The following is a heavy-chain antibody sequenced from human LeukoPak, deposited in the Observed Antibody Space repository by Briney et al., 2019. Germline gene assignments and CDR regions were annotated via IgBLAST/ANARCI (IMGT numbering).Heavy chain of an antibody. Sequence: PSETLSLTCTVSGGSISSSSYYWGWIRQPPGKGLEWIGSIYYSGSTYYNPSLKSRVTISVDTSKNQFSLKLSSVTAADTAVYYCARDLGGGHYDHSGYWYYFDYWGQGTLVTVSS. CDR1: GGSISSSSYY. V-gene: IGHV4-39*07. J-gene: IGHJ4*02. CDR2: IYYSGST. D-gene: IGHD3-22*01. CDR3: ARDLGGGHYDHSGYWYYFDY.